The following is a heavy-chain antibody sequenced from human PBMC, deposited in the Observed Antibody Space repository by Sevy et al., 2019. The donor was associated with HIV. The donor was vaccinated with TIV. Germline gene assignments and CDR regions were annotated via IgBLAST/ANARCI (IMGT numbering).Heavy chain of an antibody. CDR2: IYYNGHI. V-gene: IGHV4-59*08. Sequence: SETLSLTCTVSGGSITSLYWNWIRQPPGKGLEWIANIYYNGHINYNPSLKSRVTLSLDTSKTQFSLMLISVTAADTAMYYCAGENAWGRGYSWGQGTLVTVSS. CDR3: AGENAWGRGYS. J-gene: IGHJ4*02. CDR1: GGSITSLY. D-gene: IGHD1-26*01.